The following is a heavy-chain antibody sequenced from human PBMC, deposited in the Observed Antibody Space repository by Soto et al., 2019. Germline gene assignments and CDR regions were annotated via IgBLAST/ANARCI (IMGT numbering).Heavy chain of an antibody. J-gene: IGHJ4*02. CDR1: GFTFSSYA. Sequence: EVQLLESGGGLVQPGGSLRLSCAASGFTFSSYAMSWVRQAPGKGLEWVSAISGSGGSTYYADSVKGRFTISRDNAKNSLYLQMNSLRAEDTAVYYCATSIAARRFLVDYWGQGTLVTVSS. D-gene: IGHD6-6*01. CDR3: ATSIAARRFLVDY. CDR2: ISGSGGST. V-gene: IGHV3-23*01.